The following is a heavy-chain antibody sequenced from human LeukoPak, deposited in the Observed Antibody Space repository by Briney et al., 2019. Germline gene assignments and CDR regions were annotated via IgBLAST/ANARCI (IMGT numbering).Heavy chain of an antibody. CDR1: GFTVSSYA. D-gene: IGHD5-18*01. CDR3: AKDQRGYSYGYSDY. CDR2: ISGSGGST. J-gene: IGHJ4*02. Sequence: GGSLRLSCAASGFTVSSYAMSWVRQAPGKGLEWVSAISGSGGSTYYADSVKGRFTISRDNSKNTLYLQMNSLRAEDTAVYYCAKDQRGYSYGYSDYWGQGTLVAVSS. V-gene: IGHV3-23*01.